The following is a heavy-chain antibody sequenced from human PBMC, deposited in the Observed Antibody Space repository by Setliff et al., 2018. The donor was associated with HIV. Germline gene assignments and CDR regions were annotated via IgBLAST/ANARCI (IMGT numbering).Heavy chain of an antibody. D-gene: IGHD6-19*01. CDR2: ISPYNGNT. V-gene: IGHV1-18*01. CDR1: GYTFTSYG. CDR3: ARFAVAGTKWSDP. Sequence: GASVKVSCKASGYTFTSYGISWVRQAPGQGLEWMGWISPYNGNTNYAQQLQDRVTLTTDTSTSTAYMELRSLRSDDTAVYYCARFAVAGTKWSDPWGQGTLVTVS. J-gene: IGHJ5*02.